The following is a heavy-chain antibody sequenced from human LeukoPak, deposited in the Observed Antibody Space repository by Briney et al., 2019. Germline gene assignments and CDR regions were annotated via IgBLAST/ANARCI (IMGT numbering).Heavy chain of an antibody. D-gene: IGHD2-21*01. CDR1: GFTVSSNY. CDR3: ARTFRFPHYFDY. V-gene: IGHV3-66*02. J-gene: IGHJ4*02. CDR2: IYSGGST. Sequence: PGGSLRLSCAASGFTVSSNYMSWVRQAPGKGLEWVSVIYSGGSTYYADSVKGRFTISRYNSKNPLYLQMNSLRAEDTAVYYCARTFRFPHYFDYWGQGTLVTVSS.